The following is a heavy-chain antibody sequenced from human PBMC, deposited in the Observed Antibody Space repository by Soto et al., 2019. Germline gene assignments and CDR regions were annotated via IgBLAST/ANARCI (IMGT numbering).Heavy chain of an antibody. V-gene: IGHV3-74*01. J-gene: IGHJ4*02. Sequence: EVQLVESGGGLVQPGGSLRLSCAASGFTFSNYWMHWVRRVPGKGLVWVSRINSDGSSTDYADSVKGRFSISRDNAKNTLYLQMNSLRAEDTAVYYCARATTNLFDYWGQGTLVTVSS. CDR2: INSDGSST. CDR1: GFTFSNYW. CDR3: ARATTNLFDY. D-gene: IGHD1-1*01.